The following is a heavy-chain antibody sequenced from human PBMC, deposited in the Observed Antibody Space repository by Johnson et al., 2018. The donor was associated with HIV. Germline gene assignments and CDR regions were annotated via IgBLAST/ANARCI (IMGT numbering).Heavy chain of an antibody. D-gene: IGHD6-6*01. Sequence: QMLLVESGGGVVQPGRSLRLSCAASGFTFNTYAMHWVRQAPGKGLQWVALMSYDGIKKYYADSVKGRFTISGDSSKNTVFLQMNSLRVEDTAVYYCAFIEYSSLDAFDIWGQGTMVTVSS. V-gene: IGHV3-30-3*01. CDR3: AFIEYSSLDAFDI. CDR1: GFTFNTYA. J-gene: IGHJ3*02. CDR2: MSYDGIKK.